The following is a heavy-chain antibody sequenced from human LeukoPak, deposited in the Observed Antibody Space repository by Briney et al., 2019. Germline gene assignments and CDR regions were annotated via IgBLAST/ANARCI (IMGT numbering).Heavy chain of an antibody. CDR3: ARAPRGSSTTQLETSYGMDV. J-gene: IGHJ6*02. CDR2: IGTAGDT. V-gene: IGHV3-13*01. D-gene: IGHD2-2*01. Sequence: GGSLRLSCAASGFTFSSYDMHWVRQATGKGLEWVSAIGTAGDTYYPGSVKGRFTISRENAKNSLYLQMNSLRAGGTAVYYCARAPRGSSTTQLETSYGMDVWGQGTTVSVSS. CDR1: GFTFSSYD.